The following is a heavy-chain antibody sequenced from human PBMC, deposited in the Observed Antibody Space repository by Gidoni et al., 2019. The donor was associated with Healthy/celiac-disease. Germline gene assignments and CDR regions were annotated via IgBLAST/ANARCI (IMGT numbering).Heavy chain of an antibody. CDR2: IKSKTDGGTT. V-gene: IGHV3-15*01. Sequence: EVQLVESGGGVVKPGGSLRLSCAASGFTFSNAWMSWVRQAPGKGLEWVGRIKSKTDGGTTDYAAPVKGRFTISRDDSKNTLYLQMNSLKTEDTAVYYCTTDPTFTLSLWELPFDIWGQGTMVTVSS. J-gene: IGHJ3*02. CDR3: TTDPTFTLSLWELPFDI. CDR1: GFTFSNAW. D-gene: IGHD1-26*01.